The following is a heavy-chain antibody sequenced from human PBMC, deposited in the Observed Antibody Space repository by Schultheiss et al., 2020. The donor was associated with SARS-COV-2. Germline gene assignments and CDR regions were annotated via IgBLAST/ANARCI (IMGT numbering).Heavy chain of an antibody. CDR1: GFTFSSYA. Sequence: ESLKISCAASGFTFSSYAMSWVRQAPGKGLEWIGSIYYSGSTNYNPSLKSRVTISVDTSKNQFSLKLSSVTAADTAVYYCAKDAYSHTYSYYHYCMDVWGKGTTVTVSS. D-gene: IGHD5-12*01. V-gene: IGHV4-59*01. J-gene: IGHJ6*03. CDR3: AKDAYSHTYSYYHYCMDV. CDR2: IYYSGST.